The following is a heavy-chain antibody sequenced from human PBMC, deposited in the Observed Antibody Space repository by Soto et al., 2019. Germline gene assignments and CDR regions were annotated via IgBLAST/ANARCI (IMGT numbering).Heavy chain of an antibody. J-gene: IGHJ4*02. V-gene: IGHV4-61*01. D-gene: IGHD2-15*01. CDR1: GGPVSSATYY. CDR2: VYDSASA. CDR3: ARGTRVSIDY. Sequence: SETLSLTCTVSGGPVSSATYYWSWTRQTPGKGLEWLGYVYDSASANYNPSLKSRVTISLETSKNQFSLKLTSVTAADTAVYYCARGTRVSIDYWGPGTLVTVSS.